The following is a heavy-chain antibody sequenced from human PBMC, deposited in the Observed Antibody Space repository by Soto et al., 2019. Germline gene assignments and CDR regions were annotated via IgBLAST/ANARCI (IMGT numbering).Heavy chain of an antibody. CDR1: GFTFSSYG. V-gene: IGHV3-30*18. CDR2: ISYDGGNK. Sequence: QVQLVESGGGVVQPGRSLRLSCAAPGFTFSSYGMHWVRQAPGKGLEWVAVISYDGGNKYYADSVKGRFTISRDNSKNTLFLQMNSLRAEDTAVYYCAKEVYYYDSSGYLDYWGQGTLVTVSS. CDR3: AKEVYYYDSSGYLDY. J-gene: IGHJ4*02. D-gene: IGHD3-22*01.